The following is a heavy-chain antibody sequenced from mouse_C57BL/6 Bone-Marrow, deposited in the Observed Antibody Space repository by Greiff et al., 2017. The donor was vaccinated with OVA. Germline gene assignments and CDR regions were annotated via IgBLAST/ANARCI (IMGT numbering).Heavy chain of an antibody. Sequence: EVMLVESGGGLVQPKGSLTLSCAASGFSFNTYAMNWVRQAPGKGLEWVARIRSKSNNYATYYADSVKDRFTISRDDSESMLYLQMNNLKTEDTAMYYCVSPLYYYGSSYGAWFAYWGQGTLVTVSA. CDR3: VSPLYYYGSSYGAWFAY. CDR2: IRSKSNNYAT. CDR1: GFSFNTYA. J-gene: IGHJ3*01. D-gene: IGHD1-1*01. V-gene: IGHV10-1*01.